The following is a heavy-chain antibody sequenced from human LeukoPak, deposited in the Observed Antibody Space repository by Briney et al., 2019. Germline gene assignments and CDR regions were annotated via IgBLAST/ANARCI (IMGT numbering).Heavy chain of an antibody. CDR3: ARQASCSSTRCNPYDY. CDR1: GGSISSGDYY. D-gene: IGHD2-2*01. V-gene: IGHV4-30-4*01. Sequence: SETLSLTCTVSGGSISSGDYYWSWIRQPPGKGLEWIGYIYYSGSTTYNPSLKSRVTISVDTSKNQFSLKLSSVTAADTAVYYCARQASCSSTRCNPYDYWGQGTLVTVSS. CDR2: IYYSGST. J-gene: IGHJ4*02.